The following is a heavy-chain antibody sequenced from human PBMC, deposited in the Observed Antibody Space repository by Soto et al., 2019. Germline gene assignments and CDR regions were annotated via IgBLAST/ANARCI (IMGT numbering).Heavy chain of an antibody. Sequence: SETLSLTCAVYGGSFSGYYWSWIRQPPGKGLEWIGEINHSGSTNYNPSLKSRVTISVDTSKNQFSLKLSSVTAADTAVYYCARVGPVGIRSGYRTFDYWGQGTLVTVSS. CDR2: INHSGST. D-gene: IGHD3-3*01. J-gene: IGHJ4*02. CDR1: GGSFSGYY. V-gene: IGHV4-34*01. CDR3: ARVGPVGIRSGYRTFDY.